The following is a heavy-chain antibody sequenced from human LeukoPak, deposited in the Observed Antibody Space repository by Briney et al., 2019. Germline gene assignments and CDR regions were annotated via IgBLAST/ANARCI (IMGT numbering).Heavy chain of an antibody. CDR1: GGTFISYT. CDR3: AREEGNWAYFDD. CDR2: IIPIFGTA. J-gene: IGHJ4*02. D-gene: IGHD7-27*01. V-gene: IGHV1-69*05. Sequence: ASVKVSCKASGGTFISYTISWVRQARGQGLEWMGRIIPIFGTANYAQKFQGRVTITTDEYASTAYMELSSLRSEDTAVYYCAREEGNWAYFDDWGQGTLVTVSS.